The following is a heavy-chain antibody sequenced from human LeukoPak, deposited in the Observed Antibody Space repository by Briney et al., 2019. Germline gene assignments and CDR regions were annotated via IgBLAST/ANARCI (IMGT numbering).Heavy chain of an antibody. V-gene: IGHV1-2*02. CDR1: GYTFTGYY. CDR2: INPNSGGT. Sequence: ASVKVSCKASGYTFTGYYMHWVRQAPGQGLEWMGWINPNSGGTNYAQKFQGRVTMTTDTSTSTAYMELRSLRSDDTAVYYCARQRGGYGSGSYYIAGWFDPWGQGTLVTVSS. CDR3: ARQRGGYGSGSYYIAGWFDP. J-gene: IGHJ5*02. D-gene: IGHD3-10*01.